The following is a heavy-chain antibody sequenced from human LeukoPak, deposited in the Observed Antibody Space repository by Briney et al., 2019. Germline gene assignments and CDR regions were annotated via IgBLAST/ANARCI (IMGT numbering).Heavy chain of an antibody. D-gene: IGHD3-22*01. J-gene: IGHJ4*02. CDR3: ARGGYYYDSSGYYYDY. V-gene: IGHV3-30*04. Sequence: GGSLRLSCAASGFTFSSYAMHWVRQAPGKGLEWVAVISYDGSSKYYADSVKGRFTISRDDSKNTLYLQMNSLRAEDTAVYYCARGGYYYDSSGYYYDYWGQGTLVTVSS. CDR1: GFTFSSYA. CDR2: ISYDGSSK.